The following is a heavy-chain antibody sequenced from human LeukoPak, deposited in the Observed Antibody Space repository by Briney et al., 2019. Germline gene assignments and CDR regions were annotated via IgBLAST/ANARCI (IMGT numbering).Heavy chain of an antibody. CDR3: ARTPSSSSSPGYFDY. CDR2: IIPIFGTA. J-gene: IGHJ4*02. CDR1: GGTFSSYA. D-gene: IGHD6-6*01. V-gene: IGHV1-69*05. Sequence: ASVKVSCKASGGTFSSYAISWVRQAPGQGLEWIGGIIPIFGTANYAQKFQGRVTITTDESTSTAYMELSSLRSEDTAVYYCARTPSSSSSPGYFDYWGQGTLVTVSS.